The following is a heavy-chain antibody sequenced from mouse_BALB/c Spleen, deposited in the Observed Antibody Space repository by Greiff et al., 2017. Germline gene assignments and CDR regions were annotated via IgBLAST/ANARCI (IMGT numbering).Heavy chain of an antibody. Sequence: EVKLMESGGDLVKPGGSLKLSCAASGFTFSSYGMSWVRQTPDKRLEWVATISSGGSYTYYPDSVKGRFTISRDNAKNTLYLQMSSLKSEDTAMYYCARQYYYGSSYDAMDYWGQGTSVTVSS. CDR3: ARQYYYGSSYDAMDY. V-gene: IGHV5-6*01. CDR2: ISSGGSYT. CDR1: GFTFSSYG. D-gene: IGHD1-1*01. J-gene: IGHJ4*01.